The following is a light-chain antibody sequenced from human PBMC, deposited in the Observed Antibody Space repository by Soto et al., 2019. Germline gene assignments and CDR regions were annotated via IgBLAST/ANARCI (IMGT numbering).Light chain of an antibody. CDR3: QQYNNWPPIT. V-gene: IGKV3-15*01. CDR2: GAS. J-gene: IGKJ5*01. CDR1: QSVSSSY. Sequence: EIVLTQSPGTLSLSPGERATLSCRAIQSVSSSYLAWYQQKPGQSPRLLIHGASTRATGIPASFSGSGSGTEFTLTISSLQSEDSAVYYCQQYNNWPPITFGQGTRLEIK.